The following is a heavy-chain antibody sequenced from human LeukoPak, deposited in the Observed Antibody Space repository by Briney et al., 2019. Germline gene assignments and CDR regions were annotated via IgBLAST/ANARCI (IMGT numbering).Heavy chain of an antibody. CDR3: ARGAPWVLERVAARPPRYYYYYMDV. D-gene: IGHD6-6*01. J-gene: IGHJ6*03. CDR2: INHSGST. CDR1: GGSFSGYY. V-gene: IGHV4-34*01. Sequence: SETLSLTCAVYGGSFSGYYWSWIRQPPGKGLEWIGEINHSGSTNYNPSLKSRVTISVDTSKNQFSLKLSSVTAADTAVYYCARGAPWVLERVAARPPRYYYYYMDVWGKGTTVTVSS.